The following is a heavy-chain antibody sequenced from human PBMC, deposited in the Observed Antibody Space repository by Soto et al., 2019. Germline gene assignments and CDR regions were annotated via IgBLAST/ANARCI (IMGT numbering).Heavy chain of an antibody. D-gene: IGHD3-10*01. CDR2: IGPYNGKT. CDR1: GYAFRHYG. CDR3: VRDFDGSGSYYTNY. Sequence: ASVKVSCKASGYAFRHYGITWVRQAPGQGLEGMGWIGPYNGKTNYAQKLQDRVTMTTDTSTGTAYMELRRLRSDDTAVYFCVRDFDGSGSYYTNYWGQGTLVTVSS. V-gene: IGHV1-18*01. J-gene: IGHJ4*02.